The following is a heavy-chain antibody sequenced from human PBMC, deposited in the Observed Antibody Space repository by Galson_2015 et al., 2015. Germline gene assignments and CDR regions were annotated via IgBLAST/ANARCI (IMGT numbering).Heavy chain of an antibody. CDR1: GGTFSSYA. J-gene: IGHJ4*02. V-gene: IGHV1-69*13. CDR3: AREVAPPNYDILTGYHYYFDY. Sequence: SVKVSCKASGGTFSSYAISWVRQAPGQGLEWMGGIIPIFGTANYAQKFQGRVTITADESTSTAYMELSSLRSEDTAVYYCAREVAPPNYDILTGYHYYFDYWGQGTLVTVSS. D-gene: IGHD3-9*01. CDR2: IIPIFGTA.